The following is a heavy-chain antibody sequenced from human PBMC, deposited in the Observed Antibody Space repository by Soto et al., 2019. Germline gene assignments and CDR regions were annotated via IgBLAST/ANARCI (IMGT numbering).Heavy chain of an antibody. CDR3: ARHGVAGPYYYYYMDV. V-gene: IGHV5-51*01. J-gene: IGHJ6*03. D-gene: IGHD2-15*01. Sequence: GESLKISCKGSGYSFTSYWIGWVRQMPGKGLEWMGIIYPGDSDTRYSPSFQGQVTISADKSISTPYLQWNSLKASDTAMYYCARHGVAGPYYYYYMDVWGKGTTVTVSS. CDR1: GYSFTSYW. CDR2: IYPGDSDT.